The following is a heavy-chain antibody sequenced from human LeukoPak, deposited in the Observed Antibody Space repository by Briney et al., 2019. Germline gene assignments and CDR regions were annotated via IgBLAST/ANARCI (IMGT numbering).Heavy chain of an antibody. CDR2: IKEDGSEK. D-gene: IGHD6-19*01. CDR1: GFTVSGNY. CDR3: ARDPIYSTGWYDY. V-gene: IGHV3-7*01. J-gene: IGHJ4*02. Sequence: GGSLRLSCAASGFTVSGNYMTWVRQAPGKGLEWVANIKEDGSEKNYVDSAKGRFTISRDNAKNSLYLQMSSLRANDTAVYYCARDPIYSTGWYDYWGQGTLVTVSS.